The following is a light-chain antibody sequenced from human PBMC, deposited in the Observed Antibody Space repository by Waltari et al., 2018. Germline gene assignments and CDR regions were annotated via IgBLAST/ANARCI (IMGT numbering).Light chain of an antibody. CDR2: KAS. Sequence: DIQVTQSPSTLSASVGARVTITCRASQSIVVWLAWYQQKPGKAPRLLSYKASYLESGVPSRFSGSGSGTEFTRTISSLQADDFATYYCLQYNSYPWTFGQGTKVEIK. V-gene: IGKV1-5*03. CDR1: QSIVVW. J-gene: IGKJ1*01. CDR3: LQYNSYPWT.